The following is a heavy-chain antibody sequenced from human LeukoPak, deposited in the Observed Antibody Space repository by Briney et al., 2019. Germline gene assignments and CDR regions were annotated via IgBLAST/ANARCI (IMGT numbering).Heavy chain of an antibody. CDR1: VFTFSTYN. CDR2: ITSSSRYA. D-gene: IGHD1-26*01. CDR3: ARDPYNGGYGDSYYYYMDV. J-gene: IGHJ6*03. Sequence: PGGSLRLSCAASVFTFSTYNMNRVRQAPGKGLGWVSSITSSSRYAFYADSVKGRFTISRDNAKNSLYLKMNSLRGEDTAIYYCARDPYNGGYGDSYYYYMDVWGKGTTVTISS. V-gene: IGHV3-21*06.